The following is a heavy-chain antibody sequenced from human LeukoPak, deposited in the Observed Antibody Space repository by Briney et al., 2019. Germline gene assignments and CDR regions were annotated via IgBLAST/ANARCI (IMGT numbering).Heavy chain of an antibody. CDR1: GYTFTGYY. Sequence: ASVKVSCTASGYTFTGYYMHWVRQAPGQGLEWMGWINPNSGGTNYAQKFQGRVTMTRDTSISTAYMELSRLRSDDTAVYYCARANEYSSSWYDAFDIWGQGTMVTVSS. V-gene: IGHV1-2*02. D-gene: IGHD6-13*01. CDR2: INPNSGGT. J-gene: IGHJ3*02. CDR3: ARANEYSSSWYDAFDI.